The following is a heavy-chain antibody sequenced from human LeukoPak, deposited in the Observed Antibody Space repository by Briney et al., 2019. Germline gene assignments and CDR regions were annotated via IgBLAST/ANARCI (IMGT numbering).Heavy chain of an antibody. CDR1: GFGYSTFA. Sequence: GGSLRLSCAASGFGYSTFAMAWVRQAPGKGLEWVSTISTSGEITYYADSVKGRFTASRDNSKNTLSLQMNNLRPDDTAVYYCATRYCSGTSCFRGAFDVWGQGTMVTVSS. J-gene: IGHJ3*01. CDR3: ATRYCSGTSCFRGAFDV. D-gene: IGHD2-2*01. CDR2: ISTSGEIT. V-gene: IGHV3-23*01.